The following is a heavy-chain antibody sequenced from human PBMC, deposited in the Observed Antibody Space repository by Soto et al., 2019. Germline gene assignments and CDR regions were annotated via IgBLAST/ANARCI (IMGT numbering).Heavy chain of an antibody. CDR3: AREHCGGDCYSPYGMDV. D-gene: IGHD2-21*02. J-gene: IGHJ6*02. Sequence: ASVKVSCKASGYTFTSYYMHWVRQAPGQGLEWMGIINPSGGSTSYAQKFQGRVTMTRDTSTSTVYMELSSLRSEDTAVYYCAREHCGGDCYSPYGMDVWGQGTTVTVSS. CDR1: GYTFTSYY. V-gene: IGHV1-46*03. CDR2: INPSGGST.